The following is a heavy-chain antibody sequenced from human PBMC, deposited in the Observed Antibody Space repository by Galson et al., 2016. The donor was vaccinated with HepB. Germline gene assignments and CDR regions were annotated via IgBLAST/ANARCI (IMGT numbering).Heavy chain of an antibody. CDR2: IRSSGSYI. J-gene: IGHJ5*02. CDR3: TTNPDNDILRLDP. D-gene: IGHD3-9*01. CDR1: GFTFSSYS. V-gene: IGHV3-21*04. Sequence: SLRLSCAASGFTFSSYSMNWVRQAPGKGLEWVSSIRSSGSYINYANSVKGRFTISRDNAKNSLYLQMNSLRAEDTAVYYCTTNPDNDILRLDPWGQGTLVTVSS.